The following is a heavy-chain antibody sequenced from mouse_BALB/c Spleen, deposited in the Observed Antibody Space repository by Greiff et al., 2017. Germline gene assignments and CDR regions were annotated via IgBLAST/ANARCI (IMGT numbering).Heavy chain of an antibody. D-gene: IGHD2-10*02. CDR3: ARSAYGNYVRDAMDY. V-gene: IGHV3-8*02. CDR2: ISYSGST. CDR1: GDSITSGY. Sequence: ESGPSLVKPSQTLSLTCSVTGDSITSGYWNWIRKFPGNKLEYMGYISYSGSTYYNPSLKSRISITRDTSKNQYYLQLNSVTTEDTATYYCARSAYGNYVRDAMDYWGQGTSVTVSS. J-gene: IGHJ4*01.